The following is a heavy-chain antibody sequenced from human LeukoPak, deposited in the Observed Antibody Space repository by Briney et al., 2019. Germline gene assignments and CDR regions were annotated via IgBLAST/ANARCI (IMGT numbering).Heavy chain of an antibody. V-gene: IGHV4-38-2*01. D-gene: IGHD4-17*01. CDR1: GYSINSGYY. J-gene: IGHJ4*02. CDR3: ARYGHEFES. Sequence: PSETLSLTCAVSGYSINSGYYWGWIRQSPGKGLECIGSIHHSGSTYYNPSLKSRVTISVDTSKNQFSLKLTSVTAADTAVYYCARYGHEFESWGQGTLVTVSS. CDR2: IHHSGST.